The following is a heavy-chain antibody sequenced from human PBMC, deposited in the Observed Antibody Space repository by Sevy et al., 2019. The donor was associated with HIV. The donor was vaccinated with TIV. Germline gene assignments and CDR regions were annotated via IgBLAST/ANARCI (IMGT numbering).Heavy chain of an antibody. J-gene: IGHJ4*02. V-gene: IGHV3-7*01. CDR3: TKMKDDSSGFHLDY. CDR1: GFTFRRYW. D-gene: IGHD3-22*01. Sequence: GGSLRLSCAAAGFTFRRYWISWVRQAPGKGLEWVTNIKQDGSEKYYVDSVKGRFTMSRDNAKNSLYLQMNSLRAEDTAVYYCTKMKDDSSGFHLDYWGQGTLVTVSS. CDR2: IKQDGSEK.